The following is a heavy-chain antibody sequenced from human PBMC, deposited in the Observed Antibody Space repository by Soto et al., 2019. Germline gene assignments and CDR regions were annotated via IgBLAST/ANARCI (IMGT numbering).Heavy chain of an antibody. CDR2: ISSTTHYI. Sequence: XGSLRLSCAASGFTFTRYSMNWVRQAPGKGLEWVSSISSTTHYIYHADSMRGRFTISRDNAKNSVYLEMNSLRAEDTAVYYCARESEDLTSNFDYWGQGTLVTVSS. V-gene: IGHV3-21*06. CDR3: ARESEDLTSNFDY. J-gene: IGHJ4*02. CDR1: GFTFTRYS.